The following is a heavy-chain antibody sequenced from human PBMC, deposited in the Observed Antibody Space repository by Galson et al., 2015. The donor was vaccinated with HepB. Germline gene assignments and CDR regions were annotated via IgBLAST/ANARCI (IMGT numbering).Heavy chain of an antibody. CDR2: INSSGGGT. D-gene: IGHD3-3*01. J-gene: IGHJ4*02. CDR3: ARATIFGVVIGDLDF. V-gene: IGHV1-46*01. Sequence: SVKVSCKASGYSFISYYIHWVRQAPGQGLEWMGIINSSGGGTTYSENFQGRVTMTRDTSTSTVYMELSSLISEDTAVHYCARATIFGVVIGDLDFWGQGTLVTVSS. CDR1: GYSFISYY.